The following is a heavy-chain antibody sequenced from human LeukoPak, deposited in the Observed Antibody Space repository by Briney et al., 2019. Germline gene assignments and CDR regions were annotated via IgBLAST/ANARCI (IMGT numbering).Heavy chain of an antibody. Sequence: PSVPLSLTCTVSVGSINTYDWSWIRQPPEKAVEWTGYMYYSGDAHYNPSRKGRVTISVDTSKNQFSLKLSSVTAADTALYYCARVGYNSAFDIWGQGTMVTVSS. CDR2: MYYSGDA. V-gene: IGHV4-59*01. D-gene: IGHD5-24*01. J-gene: IGHJ3*02. CDR1: VGSINTYD. CDR3: ARVGYNSAFDI.